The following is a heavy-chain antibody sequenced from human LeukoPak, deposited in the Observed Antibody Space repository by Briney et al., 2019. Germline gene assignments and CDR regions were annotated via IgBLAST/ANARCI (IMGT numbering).Heavy chain of an antibody. CDR1: GFTFSSYS. Sequence: PGRSLRLSCAASGFTFSSYSMNWVRQAPGKGLEWVSSISSSSSYIYYADSVKGRFTISRDNAKNSLYLQMNSLRAEDTAVYYCARDLLSFGVVIPMDHWGQGTLVTVSS. CDR2: ISSSSSYI. D-gene: IGHD3-3*01. V-gene: IGHV3-21*01. J-gene: IGHJ4*02. CDR3: ARDLLSFGVVIPMDH.